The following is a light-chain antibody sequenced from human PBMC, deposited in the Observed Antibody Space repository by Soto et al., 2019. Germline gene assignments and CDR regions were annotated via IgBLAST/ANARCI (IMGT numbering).Light chain of an antibody. J-gene: IGKJ5*01. CDR3: QQYGSSSPTT. V-gene: IGKV3-20*01. CDR2: GAS. CDR1: QAVSSNY. Sequence: EIVLTQSPGTLSLSPGERATLSCRASQAVSSNYLAWYQQRPGQAPRLLIYGASSRATGIPDRFSGGGSGTDFTLTISRLEPEDFAVYFCQQYGSSSPTTFGQGTRLEI.